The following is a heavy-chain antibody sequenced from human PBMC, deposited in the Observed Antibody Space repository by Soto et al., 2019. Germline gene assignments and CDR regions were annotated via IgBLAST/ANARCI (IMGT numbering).Heavy chain of an antibody. CDR2: IYYTGNT. J-gene: IGHJ6*02. D-gene: IGHD1-26*01. CDR1: GGSISNFY. CDR3: ARERWELLQDYGMDV. V-gene: IGHV4-59*01. Sequence: QVQLQESGPGLVKPSETLFLTCTVSGGSISNFYWSWIRQAPGKGLEWIGYIYYTGNTNCNPSLKRRVTISVDTSKNQFSLKLSSVTAADTAVYYCARERWELLQDYGMDVWGQGTTVTVSS.